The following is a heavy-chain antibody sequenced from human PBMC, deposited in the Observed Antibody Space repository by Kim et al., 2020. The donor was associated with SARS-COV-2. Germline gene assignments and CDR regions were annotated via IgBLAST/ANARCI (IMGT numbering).Heavy chain of an antibody. Sequence: GGSLRLSCAVSGFTFGDYWMTWVRQAPGRGLEWVANIKKSGAEKHYAESVEGRFIISRDNVKNILFLQMNSLRVEDSAVYYCVREYFDFWSGRPIYNYY. CDR1: GFTFGDYW. D-gene: IGHD3-3*01. V-gene: IGHV3-7*01. CDR2: IKKSGAEK. CDR3: VREYFDFWSGRPIYNYY. J-gene: IGHJ6*01.